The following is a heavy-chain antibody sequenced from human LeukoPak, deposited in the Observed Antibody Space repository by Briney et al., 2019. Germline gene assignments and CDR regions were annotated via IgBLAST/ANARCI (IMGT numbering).Heavy chain of an antibody. D-gene: IGHD4-17*01. CDR1: GFTFSSYW. V-gene: IGHV3-74*01. CDR3: ASTHGDYVRYYYYGMDV. J-gene: IGHJ6*02. CDR2: INSDASST. Sequence: PGGSLRLSCAASGFTFSSYWMHWVRQAPGKGLVWVSRINSDASSTSYADSVKGRFTISRDNAKNTLYLQMNSLRVEDTAVYYCASTHGDYVRYYYYGMDVWGQGTTVTVSS.